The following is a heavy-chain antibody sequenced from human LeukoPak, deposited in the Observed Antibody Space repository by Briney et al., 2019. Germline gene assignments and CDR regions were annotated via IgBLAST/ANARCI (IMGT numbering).Heavy chain of an antibody. J-gene: IGHJ4*02. Sequence: PSETLSLTCTVSRGSISGSIRSYYWSWLRQPPGKGLEWIGYISSSGSVIDNPSLRSRVTISVDTSKNQFFLNLSSVSAADTAVYHCARIPLGYSGAYYFDYWGQGTLVTVSP. CDR1: RGSISGSIRSYY. CDR2: ISSSGSV. D-gene: IGHD5-12*01. V-gene: IGHV4-4*09. CDR3: ARIPLGYSGAYYFDY.